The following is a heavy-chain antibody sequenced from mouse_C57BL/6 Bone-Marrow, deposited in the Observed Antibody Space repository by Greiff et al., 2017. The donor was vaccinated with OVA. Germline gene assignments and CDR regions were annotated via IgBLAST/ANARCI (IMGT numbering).Heavy chain of an antibody. CDR3: TTVVATDY. V-gene: IGHV14-4*01. J-gene: IGHJ2*01. CDR2: IDPENGDT. CDR1: GFNIKDDY. Sequence: EVQLQQSGAELVRPGASVTLSCTASGFNIKDDYMHWVKQRPEQGLEWIGWIDPENGDTEYASKFQGKATITADTSSNTAYLQHSSLTSEDTAVYYCTTVVATDYWGQGTTLTVSS. D-gene: IGHD1-1*01.